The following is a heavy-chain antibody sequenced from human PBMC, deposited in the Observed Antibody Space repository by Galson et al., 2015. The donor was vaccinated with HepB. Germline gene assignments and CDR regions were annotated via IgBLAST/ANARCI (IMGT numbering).Heavy chain of an antibody. CDR3: ARQGMQTFDI. V-gene: IGHV6-1*01. CDR2: TYYRSKRYN. D-gene: IGHD3-10*01. J-gene: IGHJ3*02. CDR1: GDSVSSNSAA. Sequence: CAISGDSVSSNSAAWTWIRQSPSRGLEWLGTTYYRSKRYNDYAVSVKSRITINPDTSKNQFSLQLKSVTPEDTAVYYCARQGMQTFDIWGQGTMVTVSS.